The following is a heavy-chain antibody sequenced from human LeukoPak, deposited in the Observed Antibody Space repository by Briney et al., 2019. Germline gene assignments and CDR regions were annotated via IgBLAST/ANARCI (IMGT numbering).Heavy chain of an antibody. CDR1: GFTVSSNY. D-gene: IGHD2-15*01. J-gene: IGHJ4*02. Sequence: GGSLRLSCAASGFTVSSNYMSWVRQAPGKGLEWVSVIYSGGSTYYADSVKGRFTISRDNSKNTLYLQMNSLRAEDTAVYYCARDEYCSGGSCYSVDYWGQGTLVTVSS. V-gene: IGHV3-66*01. CDR3: ARDEYCSGGSCYSVDY. CDR2: IYSGGST.